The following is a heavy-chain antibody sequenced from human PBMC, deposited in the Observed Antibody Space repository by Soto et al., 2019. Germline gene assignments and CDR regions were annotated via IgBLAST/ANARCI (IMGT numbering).Heavy chain of an antibody. D-gene: IGHD2-2*01. CDR2: ISGSTANI. CDR3: ARSYSTRWYNYFDP. Sequence: GASVKVSCKASGYTFTSYGISWVLQAPGQGLEWMGWISGSTANINYAQKFQGRVTMTTDTSTSTAYMELRSLRSGDTAVYFCARSYSTRWYNYFDPWGQGTLVTVSS. CDR1: GYTFTSYG. J-gene: IGHJ5*02. V-gene: IGHV1-18*04.